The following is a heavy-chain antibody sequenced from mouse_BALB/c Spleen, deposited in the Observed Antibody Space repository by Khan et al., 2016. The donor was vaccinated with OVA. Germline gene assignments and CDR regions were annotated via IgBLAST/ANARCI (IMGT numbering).Heavy chain of an antibody. CDR1: GYTFTTYW. CDR2: INTTSGYT. J-gene: IGHJ2*01. Sequence: QVQLKQSGAELAKPGASVKMSCKASGYTFTTYWMHWVKQRPGQGMEWIGYINTTSGYTDYNEKFKDRATFSADKSSSTAYMQLSSLTSEDSAVYYCKRERIDYWGQGSTLTVSS. CDR3: KRERIDY. V-gene: IGHV1-7*01.